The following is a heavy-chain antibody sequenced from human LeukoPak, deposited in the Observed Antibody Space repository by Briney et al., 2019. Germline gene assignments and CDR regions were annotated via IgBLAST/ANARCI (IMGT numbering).Heavy chain of an antibody. CDR1: GFTFSSYA. Sequence: PGGSLRLSCAASGFTFSSYAMHWVRQAPGKGLEWVAVISYDGSNKYYADSVKGRFTISRDNSKNTLYLQMNSLGAEDTAIYYCARDAYAVADYWGQGTLVTVSS. D-gene: IGHD4-17*01. CDR3: ARDAYAVADY. V-gene: IGHV3-30-3*01. CDR2: ISYDGSNK. J-gene: IGHJ4*02.